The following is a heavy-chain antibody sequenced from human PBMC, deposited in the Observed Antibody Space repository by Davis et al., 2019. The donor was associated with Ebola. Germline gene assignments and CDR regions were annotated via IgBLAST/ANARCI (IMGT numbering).Heavy chain of an antibody. CDR1: GGSISSGGYS. V-gene: IGHV4-30-4*07. CDR3: ARGRPSTVTTDYYAMDI. J-gene: IGHJ6*04. CDR2: IYYSGNT. Sequence: MPSETLSLTCAVSGGSISSGGYSWSWIRQPPGKGLEWIGYIYYSGNTYYNPSLKSRVTISVDTSKNQFSLKLSSVTAADTAVYYCARGRPSTVTTDYYAMDIWGKGTTVTVSS. D-gene: IGHD4-17*01.